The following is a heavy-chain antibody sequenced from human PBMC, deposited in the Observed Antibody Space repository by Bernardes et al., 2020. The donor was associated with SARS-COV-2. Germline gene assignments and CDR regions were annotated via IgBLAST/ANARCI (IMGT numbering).Heavy chain of an antibody. J-gene: IGHJ6*02. CDR2: IYPGDSDT. D-gene: IGHD5-18*01. V-gene: IGHV5-51*01. CDR3: ARQGPGYSYGYIDYYYGMDV. CDR1: GYSFTSYW. Sequence: GESLKISCKGSGYSFTSYWIGWVRQMPGKGLEWMGIIYPGDSDTRYSPSFQGQVTISADKSISTAYLQWSSLKASDTAMYYCARQGPGYSYGYIDYYYGMDVWGQGTTVTVSS.